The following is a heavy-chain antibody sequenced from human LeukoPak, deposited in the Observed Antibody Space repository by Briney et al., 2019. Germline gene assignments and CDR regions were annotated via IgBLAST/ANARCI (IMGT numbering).Heavy chain of an antibody. CDR1: GYTFTGYY. CDR3: ARCRLYYFGMDL. Sequence: GASVKVSCKASGYTFTGYYIHWVRQAPGQGLEWMGWINPNSGGTSYAQKFQGRVTMTRDTSIDTAYMDLSRLKSDDTAVYYCARCRLYYFGMDLWGQGTTVTVSS. V-gene: IGHV1-2*02. J-gene: IGHJ6*02. CDR2: INPNSGGT. D-gene: IGHD6-25*01.